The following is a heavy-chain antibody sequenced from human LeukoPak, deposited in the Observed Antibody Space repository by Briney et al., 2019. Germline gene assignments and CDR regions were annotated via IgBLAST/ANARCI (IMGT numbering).Heavy chain of an antibody. CDR3: ARGLYGEPVGFDF. J-gene: IGHJ4*02. V-gene: IGHV3-74*01. CDR1: GFTFSNYY. D-gene: IGHD1-26*01. Sequence: PGGSLRLSCAASGFTFSNYYMHWVRHAPGEGPVWVSRVYTDGITTNYADSVKGRFTISRDNAQNALYLQMHSLRAEDAAVYYCARGLYGEPVGFDFWGQGILVTVSS. CDR2: VYTDGITT.